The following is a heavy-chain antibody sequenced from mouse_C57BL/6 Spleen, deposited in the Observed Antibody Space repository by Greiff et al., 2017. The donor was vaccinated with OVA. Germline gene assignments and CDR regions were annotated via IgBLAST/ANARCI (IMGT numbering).Heavy chain of an antibody. Sequence: QVQLQQPGAELVRPGTSVKLSCKASGYTFTSYWMHWVKQRPGQGLEWIGVIDPSDSYTNYNQKFKGKATLPVDTSTSTAYMQLSSLTSEDAAVYYCARGEMVVAFDYWGQGTTLTVSS. D-gene: IGHD1-1*01. J-gene: IGHJ2*01. CDR1: GYTFTSYW. CDR2: IDPSDSYT. V-gene: IGHV1-59*01. CDR3: ARGEMVVAFDY.